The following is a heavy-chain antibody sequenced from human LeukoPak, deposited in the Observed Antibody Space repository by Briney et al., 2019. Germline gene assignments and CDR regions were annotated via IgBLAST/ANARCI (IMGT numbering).Heavy chain of an antibody. D-gene: IGHD3-22*01. CDR1: GGSISGCY. J-gene: IGHJ4*02. CDR2: IYYRGST. Sequence: SETLSLTCTVSGGSISGCYWSWIRQPPGKGLEWIGYIYYRGSTNYNPSLKSRVTISVDTSKNQFSLKLTSVTAADTAVYYCARQAKRLYESSPDFDYWGQGTLVTVSS. V-gene: IGHV4-59*08. CDR3: ARQAKRLYESSPDFDY.